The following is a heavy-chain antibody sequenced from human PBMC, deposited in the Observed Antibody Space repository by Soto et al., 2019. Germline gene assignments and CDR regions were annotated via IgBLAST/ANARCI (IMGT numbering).Heavy chain of an antibody. J-gene: IGHJ6*03. Sequence: GGSLRLSCAASVFTFSSYGMHWVRQAPGKGLEWVAVISYDGSNKYYADSVKGRFTISRDNSKNTLYLQMNSLRAEDTAVYYCAKEGSSSWDNNYYYYMDVWGKGTTVTVSS. CDR1: VFTFSSYG. V-gene: IGHV3-30*18. CDR2: ISYDGSNK. CDR3: AKEGSSSWDNNYYYYMDV. D-gene: IGHD6-13*01.